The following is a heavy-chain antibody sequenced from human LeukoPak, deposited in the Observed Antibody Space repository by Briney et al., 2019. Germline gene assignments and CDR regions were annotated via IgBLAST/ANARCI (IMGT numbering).Heavy chain of an antibody. D-gene: IGHD2-2*01. CDR3: AREYCSSTSCLEFDP. CDR2: INTNTGNP. J-gene: IGHJ5*02. V-gene: IGHV7-4-1*02. CDR1: GYTFTGYY. Sequence: ASVKVSCKASGYTFTGYYMHWVRQAPGQGLEWMGWINTNTGNPTYAQGFTGRFVFSLDTSVSTAYLQISSLKAEDTAVYYCAREYCSSTSCLEFDPWGQGTLVTVSS.